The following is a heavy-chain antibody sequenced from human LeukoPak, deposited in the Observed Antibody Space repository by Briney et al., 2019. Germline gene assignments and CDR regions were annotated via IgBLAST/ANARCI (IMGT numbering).Heavy chain of an antibody. D-gene: IGHD2/OR15-2a*01. CDR3: ARDYQLSTSHYYMNV. V-gene: IGHV3-21*01. CDR2: ISSSSSYI. Sequence: GGSLRLSCAASGFTFSSHSMNWVRQAPGKGLEWVSSISSSSSYIYYADSVKGRFTISRDNAKSSLYLQMNSLRAEDTAVYYCARDYQLSTSHYYMNVWGKGTTVTVS. J-gene: IGHJ6*03. CDR1: GFTFSSHS.